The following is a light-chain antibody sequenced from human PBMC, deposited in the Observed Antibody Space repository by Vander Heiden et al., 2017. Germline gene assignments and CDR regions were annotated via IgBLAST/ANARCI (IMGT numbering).Light chain of an antibody. CDR3: QQNYSTPLT. V-gene: IGKV4-1*01. J-gene: IGKJ5*01. Sequence: TVMPQPHDPLLESLGERATINCKYSQAVLSSYNNKSYLAWYQQKPGQPPKLLIYGASTRQSGVPDRFSGSGSGTDFTLTISSLQAEDVAVYYCQQNYSTPLTFGQGTRLEIK. CDR1: QAVLSSYNNKSY. CDR2: GAS.